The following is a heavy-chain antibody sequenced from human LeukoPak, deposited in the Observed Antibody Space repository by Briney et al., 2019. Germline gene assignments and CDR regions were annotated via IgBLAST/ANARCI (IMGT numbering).Heavy chain of an antibody. J-gene: IGHJ4*02. CDR2: INPNSGGT. CDR1: GYTFTGYY. D-gene: IGHD3-9*01. V-gene: IGHV1-2*02. CDR3: ARVYLDWLLWVGIDY. Sequence: ASVKVPCKASGYTFTGYYMHWVRQAPGQGLQWMGWINPNSGGTNYAQKFQGRVTMTRDTSTSTAYMELSRLRSDDTAQYYCARVYLDWLLWVGIDYWGEGTLVSVSS.